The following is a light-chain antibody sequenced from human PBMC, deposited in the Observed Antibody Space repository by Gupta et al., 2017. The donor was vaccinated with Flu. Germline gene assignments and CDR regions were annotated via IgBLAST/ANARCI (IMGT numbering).Light chain of an antibody. J-gene: IGKJ3*01. CDR1: EDISNY. CDR2: EAS. Sequence: DIQMTQSPTSLSASEGDRVAITCQANEDISNYLNWYQQKPGKGPKLLIYEASTVATGVPSRFSGTGSGLEFTLTINNLQAEDSATYFCQQFEDGPHISFGPGTKVDV. V-gene: IGKV1-33*01. CDR3: QQFEDGPHIS.